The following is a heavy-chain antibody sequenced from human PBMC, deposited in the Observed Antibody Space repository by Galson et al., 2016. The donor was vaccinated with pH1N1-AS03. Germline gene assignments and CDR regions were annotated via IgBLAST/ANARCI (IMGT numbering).Heavy chain of an antibody. V-gene: IGHV1-8*02. CDR2: MNPGSGGA. CDR1: GYTFTNYD. D-gene: IGHD6-19*01. J-gene: IGHJ5*02. Sequence: CKASGYTFTNYDINWVRQATGQGFAWMGWMNPGSGGAGYPQKFQGRVAMTRNTAITTAYMELSGLTPEDTATYYCATSGRKNMNYFDNSGSWGQGTLVSVSS. CDR3: ATSGRKNMNYFDNSGS.